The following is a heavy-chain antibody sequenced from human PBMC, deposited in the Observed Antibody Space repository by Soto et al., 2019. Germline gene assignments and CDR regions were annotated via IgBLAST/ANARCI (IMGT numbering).Heavy chain of an antibody. Sequence: QITLKESGPTLVNPTQTLTLTCTFSGFSLSTSGVGVGWIRQPPGKALEWLALIYWNDDKRYSPSLKSRLTITKDTSKNQVVLTMTNMDPVDTATYYCARTYYYDSSGYYYYQDYWGQGTLVTVSS. CDR2: IYWNDDK. D-gene: IGHD3-22*01. V-gene: IGHV2-5*01. CDR1: GFSLSTSGVG. CDR3: ARTYYYDSSGYYYYQDY. J-gene: IGHJ4*02.